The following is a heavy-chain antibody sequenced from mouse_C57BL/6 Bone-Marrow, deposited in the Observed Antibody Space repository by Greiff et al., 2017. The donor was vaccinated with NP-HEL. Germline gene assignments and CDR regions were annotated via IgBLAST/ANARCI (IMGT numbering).Heavy chain of an antibody. CDR2: IDPENGDT. V-gene: IGHV14-4*01. CDR3: TTSNYYGRAWFAY. D-gene: IGHD1-1*01. J-gene: IGHJ3*01. Sequence: VHVKQSGAELVRPGASAKLSCTASGFNIKDDYMHWVKQRPEQGLEWIGWIDPENGDTEYASKFQGKATITADTSSNTAYLQLSSLTSEDTAVYYGTTSNYYGRAWFAYWGQGTLVTVSA. CDR1: GFNIKDDY.